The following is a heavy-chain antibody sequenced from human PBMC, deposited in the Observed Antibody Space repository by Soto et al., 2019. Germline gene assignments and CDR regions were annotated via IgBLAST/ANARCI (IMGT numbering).Heavy chain of an antibody. D-gene: IGHD4-17*01. CDR1: GFTFSDYY. CDR2: ISGNGEVI. V-gene: IGHV3-11*01. J-gene: IGHJ4*02. CDR3: ARDVDADFRTDFDY. Sequence: GGSLRLSCAAFGFTFSDYYIHWIRRAPGKGLEWISYISGNGEVIQYAASARGRFTISRDNAENSVYLEMESLRDEDTALYYCARDVDADFRTDFDYWGRGTLVTVSS.